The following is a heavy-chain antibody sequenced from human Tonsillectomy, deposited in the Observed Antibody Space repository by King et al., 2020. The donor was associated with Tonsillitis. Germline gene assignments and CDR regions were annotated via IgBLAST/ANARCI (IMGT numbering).Heavy chain of an antibody. Sequence: LQLQESGPGLVKPSETLSLTCTVSGGSISSSSYYWGWIRQPPGKGLEWIGSIYYSGSTYYNPSLKTRVTISVDTSKNQFSLKLSSVTAADTAVYYCARSSPHYYDTSPGMDVWGQGTTVTVSS. CDR1: GGSISSSSYY. CDR3: ARSSPHYYDTSPGMDV. CDR2: IYYSGST. J-gene: IGHJ6*02. V-gene: IGHV4-39*07. D-gene: IGHD3-22*01.